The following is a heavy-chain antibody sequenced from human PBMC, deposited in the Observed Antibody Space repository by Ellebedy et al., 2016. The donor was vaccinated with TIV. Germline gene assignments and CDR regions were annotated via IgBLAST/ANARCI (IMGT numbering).Heavy chain of an antibody. CDR2: IYYSGST. V-gene: IGHV4-39*01. CDR3: ARARVVETRGFDY. Sequence: MPSETLSLTCAVSGGSFSGYFWGWIRQPPGKGLQWIGSIYYSGSTYYNPSLKSRVTISVDTSKNQFSLKLTSVPATDTGVYYCARARVVETRGFDYWGQGTLVTVSS. CDR1: GGSFSGYF. D-gene: IGHD2-15*01. J-gene: IGHJ4*02.